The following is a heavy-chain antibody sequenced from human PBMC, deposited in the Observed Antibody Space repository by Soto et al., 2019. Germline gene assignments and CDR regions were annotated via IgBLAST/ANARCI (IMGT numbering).Heavy chain of an antibody. CDR1: GYSFTSLD. Sequence: ASVKVSCKASGYSFTSLDINWVRQTAGQGLEWMGWMQPSTGRTGYAQKFRGRVTMTRDTSINTAYMELTTLTSDDTAFYYCARGVSAGVDYWGQGTLVTVSS. D-gene: IGHD1-26*01. CDR2: MQPSTGRT. CDR3: ARGVSAGVDY. J-gene: IGHJ4*02. V-gene: IGHV1-8*01.